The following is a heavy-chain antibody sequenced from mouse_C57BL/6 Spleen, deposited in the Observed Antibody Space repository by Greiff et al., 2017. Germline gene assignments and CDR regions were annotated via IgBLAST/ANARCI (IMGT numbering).Heavy chain of an antibody. CDR2: IDPSDSYT. Sequence: QVQLQQSGAELVMPGASVKLSCKASGYTFTSYWMHWVKQRPGQGLEWIGEIDPSDSYTNYNQKFKGKSTLTVDKSSSTAYMQLSSLTSEDSAVYYCARGFYYDYDGDYAMDYWGQGTSVTVSS. CDR3: ARGFYYDYDGDYAMDY. J-gene: IGHJ4*01. D-gene: IGHD2-4*01. CDR1: GYTFTSYW. V-gene: IGHV1-69*01.